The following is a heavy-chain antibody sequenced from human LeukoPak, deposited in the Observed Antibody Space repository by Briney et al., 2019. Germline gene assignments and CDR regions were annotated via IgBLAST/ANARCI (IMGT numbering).Heavy chain of an antibody. D-gene: IGHD3-22*01. V-gene: IGHV1-2*02. CDR3: ARETPDCSGLTLWDY. CDR1: VHTLTVCY. J-gene: IGHJ4*02. CDR2: INPNSGGT. Sequence: ASVNVFCRSSVHTLTVCYMLGVTQAPGQGLEWMGWINPNSGGTNYAQKFQGRVTMTRDTSISTAYMELSRLRSDDTAVYYCARETPDCSGLTLWDYWGRGTLVTVSS.